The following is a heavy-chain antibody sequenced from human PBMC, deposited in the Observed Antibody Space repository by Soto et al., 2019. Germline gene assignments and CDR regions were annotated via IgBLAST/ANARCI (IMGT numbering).Heavy chain of an antibody. CDR1: GFAYSTYA. J-gene: IGHJ4*02. Sequence: GGSLRLSCAASGFAYSTYATHWVSQAPGKGLEWVAFISYDGTNNYYADSVKGRFTISRDNSKNTLYLQMNSLKTEDTAVFYCARDGVGGNYPYYFDYWGQGTLVTVSS. CDR2: ISYDGTNN. CDR3: ARDGVGGNYPYYFDY. D-gene: IGHD1-7*01. V-gene: IGHV3-30-3*01.